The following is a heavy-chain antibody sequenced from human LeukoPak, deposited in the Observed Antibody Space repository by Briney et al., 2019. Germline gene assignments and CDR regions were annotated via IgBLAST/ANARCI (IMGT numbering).Heavy chain of an antibody. CDR3: ARGPSYYGAIDY. V-gene: IGHV5-51*01. J-gene: IGHJ4*02. CDR1: GYSFTNHW. D-gene: IGHD4-17*01. Sequence: GESLKISCRGSGYSFTNHWIGWVRQMPGKGLEWMGIISPGDSDARNSPSFQGQVTISADKSITTAYLQWNSLKASDTAIYFCARGPSYYGAIDYWGQGTLVTVSS. CDR2: ISPGDSDA.